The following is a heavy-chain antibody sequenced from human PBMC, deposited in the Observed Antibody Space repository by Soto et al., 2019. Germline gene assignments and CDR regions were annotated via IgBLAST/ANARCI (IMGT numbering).Heavy chain of an antibody. J-gene: IGHJ4*02. D-gene: IGHD2-15*01. CDR1: GFTFGDYA. CDR3: TRCSGGSCWTVDY. CDR2: IRSKAYGGTT. Sequence: EVQLVESGGGLVQPGRSLRLSCTGSGFTFGDYAMNWFRQAPGKGLEWVGFIRSKAYGGTTQYAASVKDIFSISRDDSNSIVYLQMNSLKTEDTAVYYCTRCSGGSCWTVDYWGQGTLVTVSS. V-gene: IGHV3-49*03.